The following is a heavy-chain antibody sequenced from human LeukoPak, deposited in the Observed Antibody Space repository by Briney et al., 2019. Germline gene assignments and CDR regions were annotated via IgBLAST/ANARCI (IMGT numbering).Heavy chain of an antibody. CDR3: ARVSGWYNAFDI. CDR1: GFTFSSYE. Sequence: PGGSLRLSCAASGFTFSSYEMNWVRQAPGKGLEWVSYISSSGSTIYYADSVKGRFTISRDNAKNSLYLQMNSLGAEDTAVYYCARVSGWYNAFDIWGLGTMVTVSS. D-gene: IGHD6-19*01. V-gene: IGHV3-48*03. CDR2: ISSSGSTI. J-gene: IGHJ3*02.